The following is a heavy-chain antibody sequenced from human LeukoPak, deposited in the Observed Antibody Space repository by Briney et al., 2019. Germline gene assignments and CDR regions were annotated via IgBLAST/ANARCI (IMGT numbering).Heavy chain of an antibody. CDR1: GGSISSGGYS. CDR3: ARVRCVGIYYYYGMDV. D-gene: IGHD2-8*01. J-gene: IGHJ6*02. Sequence: SETLSLTCTVSGGSISSGGYSWSWIRQHPGKGLEWIGYIYYSGSTYYHPSLKSRVTISVDTSKNQFSLKLSSVTAADTAVYYCARVRCVGIYYYYGMDVWGQGTTVTVSS. V-gene: IGHV4-31*03. CDR2: IYYSGST.